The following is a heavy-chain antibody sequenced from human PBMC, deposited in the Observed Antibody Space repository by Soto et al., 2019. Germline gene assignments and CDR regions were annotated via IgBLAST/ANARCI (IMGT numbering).Heavy chain of an antibody. CDR1: GGTFSSYA. D-gene: IGHD2-8*01. CDR2: IIPIFGTA. CDR3: ASHLRGVPEEAFDI. V-gene: IGHV1-69*13. Sequence: ASVKVSCKASGGTFSSYAISWVRQAPGQGLEWMGGIIPIFGTANYAQKFQGRVTITADESTSTAYMELSSLRSEDTAVYYCASHLRGVPEEAFDIWGQGTMVTVSS. J-gene: IGHJ3*02.